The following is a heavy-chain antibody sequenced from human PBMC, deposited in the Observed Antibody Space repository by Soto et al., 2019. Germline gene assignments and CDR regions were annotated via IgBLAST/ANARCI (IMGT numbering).Heavy chain of an antibody. J-gene: IGHJ3*02. CDR3: ARGRNRNFSHRWFLHNDAFDI. Sequence: GGSLRLSCAASGFTFSSYWMHWVRQAPGKGLVWVSRINSDGSSTSYADSVKGRFTISRDNAKNTLYLQMNSLRAEDTAVYYCARGRNRNFSHRWFLHNDAFDIWGQGTMVTVSS. CDR2: INSDGSST. CDR1: GFTFSSYW. D-gene: IGHD1-7*01. V-gene: IGHV3-74*01.